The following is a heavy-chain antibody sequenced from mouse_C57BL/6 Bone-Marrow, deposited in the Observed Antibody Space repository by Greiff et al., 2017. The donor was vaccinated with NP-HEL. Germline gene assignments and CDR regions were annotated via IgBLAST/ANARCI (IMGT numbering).Heavy chain of an antibody. V-gene: IGHV3-6*01. Sequence: EVKLQESGPGLVKPSQSLSLTCSVTGYSITSGYYWNWIRQFPGNKLEWMGYISYDGSNNYNPSLQNRISITRDTSKNQFFLKLNSVTTEDTATYYCARVDYGNYEAMDYWGQGTSVTVSS. J-gene: IGHJ4*01. CDR3: ARVDYGNYEAMDY. CDR2: ISYDGSN. CDR1: GYSITSGYY. D-gene: IGHD2-1*01.